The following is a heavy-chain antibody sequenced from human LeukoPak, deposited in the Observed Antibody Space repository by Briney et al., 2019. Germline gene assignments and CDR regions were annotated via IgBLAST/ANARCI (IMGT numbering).Heavy chain of an antibody. Sequence: GGSLRLSCEASGFTFDDYGMHWVRQAPGKGLEWVSTISWNSASVGYVDSVKGRFTVSRDNAKKTLYLQMNSLRPEDTALYYCPTDYGYSSSWYDYWGQATLVTVSS. V-gene: IGHV3-9*01. CDR2: ISWNSASV. J-gene: IGHJ4*02. D-gene: IGHD6-13*01. CDR3: PTDYGYSSSWYDY. CDR1: GFTFDDYG.